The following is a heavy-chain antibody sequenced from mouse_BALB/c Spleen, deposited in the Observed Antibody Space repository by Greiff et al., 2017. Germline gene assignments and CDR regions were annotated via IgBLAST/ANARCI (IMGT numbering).Heavy chain of an antibody. CDR2: IWGDGST. CDR3: AREYYYGNYESYYAMDY. J-gene: IGHJ4*01. Sequence: VQVVESGPGLVAPSQSLSITCTVSGFSLTGYGVNWVRQPPGKGLEWLGMIWGDGSTDYNSALKSRLSISKDNSKSQVFLKMNSLQTDDTARYYCAREYYYGNYESYYAMDYWGQGTSVTVSS. D-gene: IGHD2-1*01. V-gene: IGHV2-6-7*01. CDR1: GFSLTGYG.